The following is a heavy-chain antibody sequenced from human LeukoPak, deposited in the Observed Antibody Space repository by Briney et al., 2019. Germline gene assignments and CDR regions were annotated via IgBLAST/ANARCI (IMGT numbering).Heavy chain of an antibody. CDR1: GGSISSGGYS. Sequence: PSQTLSLTCAVSGGSISSGGYSWSWIRQPPGKGLEWIGYIYHSWSTYYNPSLKSRITLSVDGSKYQFSLKLSSVTAADTAVYYCARVVVVVAARATLDYWGQGTLVTVSS. CDR2: IYHSWST. J-gene: IGHJ4*02. V-gene: IGHV4-30-2*01. CDR3: ARVVVVVAARATLDY. D-gene: IGHD2-15*01.